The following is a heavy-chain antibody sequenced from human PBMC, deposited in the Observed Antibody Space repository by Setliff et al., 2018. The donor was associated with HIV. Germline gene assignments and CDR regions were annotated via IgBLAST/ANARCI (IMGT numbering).Heavy chain of an antibody. CDR1: GGSISPYY. CDR3: ARVFPPIRGAPFGTPPGAFDI. V-gene: IGHV4-4*07. Sequence: KSSETLSLTCSVSGGSISPYYWSWIRQPAGKGLEWIGRIYISGNTIYNPSLKSRVTMSVDTSKNQFSLILNSVTAADTAVYYCARVFPPIRGAPFGTPPGAFDIWGQGTKVT. J-gene: IGHJ3*02. D-gene: IGHD2-2*02. CDR2: IYISGNT.